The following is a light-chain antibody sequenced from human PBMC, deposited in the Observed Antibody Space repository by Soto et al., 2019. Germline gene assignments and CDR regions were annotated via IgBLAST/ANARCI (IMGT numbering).Light chain of an antibody. Sequence: DIQMTQSPSTLSASVGDRVTITCRASQSISSWLAWYQQKPGKAPKRLLYHTSTLQSGVPSRFSGAGYGAEFTLTINGLQSEDFATYFCLQHKSYPWTFGQGTKVDIK. J-gene: IGKJ1*01. CDR3: LQHKSYPWT. CDR2: HTS. V-gene: IGKV1-5*01. CDR1: QSISSW.